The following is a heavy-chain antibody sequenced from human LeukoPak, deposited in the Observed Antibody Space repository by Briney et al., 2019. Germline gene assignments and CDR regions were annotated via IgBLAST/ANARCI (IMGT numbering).Heavy chain of an antibody. Sequence: ASVKVSCKASGYTFTSYDINWVRQATGQGLEWMGWMNPNSGNTGYAQKFQGRVTMTRNTSISTAYMELSSLRSEDTAVYYCARASTVQTYYYYGMDVWGQGTTVTVSS. J-gene: IGHJ6*02. V-gene: IGHV1-8*01. CDR2: MNPNSGNT. CDR3: ARASTVQTYYYYGMDV. CDR1: GYTFTSYD. D-gene: IGHD4-17*01.